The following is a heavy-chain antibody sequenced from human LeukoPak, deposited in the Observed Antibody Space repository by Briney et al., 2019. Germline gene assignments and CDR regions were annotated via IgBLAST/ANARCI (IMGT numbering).Heavy chain of an antibody. CDR3: ARVIVGATHAFDI. Sequence: GGSLRLSCAASGFTFSSYWMHWVRQAPGKGLVWVSRIKTDGSTTTYADSVKGRFTISRDNAKNTLYLQMNSLRAEDTAVYYCARVIVGATHAFDIWGQGTMVTVSS. CDR1: GFTFSSYW. V-gene: IGHV3-74*01. CDR2: IKTDGSTT. J-gene: IGHJ3*02. D-gene: IGHD1-26*01.